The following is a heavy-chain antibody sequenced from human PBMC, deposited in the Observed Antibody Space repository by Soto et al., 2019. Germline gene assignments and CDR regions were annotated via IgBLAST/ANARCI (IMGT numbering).Heavy chain of an antibody. Sequence: QVQLQESGPGLVKPSETLSLTCTVSGGSISSYYWSWIRQPPGKGLEWIGFIYYSGSTNYNPSLKSRVTISVDTTKHKFSLKLSSVTAADTAVYYCARRWGGTFDYWGQGTLVTVSS. CDR2: IYYSGST. D-gene: IGHD2-21*01. J-gene: IGHJ4*02. V-gene: IGHV4-59*01. CDR1: GGSISSYY. CDR3: ARRWGGTFDY.